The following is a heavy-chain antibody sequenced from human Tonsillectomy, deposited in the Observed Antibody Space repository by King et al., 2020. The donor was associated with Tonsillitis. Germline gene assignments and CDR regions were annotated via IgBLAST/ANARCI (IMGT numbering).Heavy chain of an antibody. Sequence: QLQESGPGLVKPSETLSLTCTVSGVSISSNSYHWGWIRQPPGRGLEWIGSVYYSERIYHNPSLKSRVTISVDTSKNHFSLKLSSVTAADTAVYYCARQDYGDYFDYWGQGTLVTVSS. V-gene: IGHV4-39*01. CDR1: GVSISSNSYH. J-gene: IGHJ4*02. D-gene: IGHD4-17*01. CDR2: VYYSERI. CDR3: ARQDYGDYFDY.